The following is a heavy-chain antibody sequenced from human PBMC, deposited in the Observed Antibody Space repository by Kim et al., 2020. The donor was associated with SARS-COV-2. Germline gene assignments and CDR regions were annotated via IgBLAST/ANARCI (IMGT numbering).Heavy chain of an antibody. V-gene: IGHV3-7*03. CDR3: ARADRGYYYFYGMDV. CDR2: IKEDGSEK. CDR1: GFSFSSYW. J-gene: IGHJ6*01. Sequence: GGSLRLSCAASGFSFSSYWMTWVRQVPGKGLEWVANIKEDGSEKDYVDSAQGRFTISRDNAKHSLFLQMNSLRADDTAVYFCARADRGYYYFYGMDVWG. D-gene: IGHD2-15*01.